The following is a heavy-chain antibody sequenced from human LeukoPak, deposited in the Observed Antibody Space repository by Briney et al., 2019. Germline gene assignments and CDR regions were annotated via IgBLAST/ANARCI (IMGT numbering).Heavy chain of an antibody. CDR2: IGGSGANT. J-gene: IGHJ4*02. CDR3: ARRKYDSSGFDY. CDR1: GFTFTTYA. Sequence: PGGSLRLSCAASGFTFTTYAMSWVRQAPGKGLEWVSAIGGSGANTYYSDSVKGRFTISRDNSKDTLYLQMNSLRAEDTAIYFCARRKYDSSGFDYWGQETLVTVSS. V-gene: IGHV3-23*01. D-gene: IGHD3-22*01.